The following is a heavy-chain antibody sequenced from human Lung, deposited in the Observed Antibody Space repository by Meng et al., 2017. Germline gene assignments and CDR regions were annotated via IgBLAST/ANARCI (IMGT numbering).Heavy chain of an antibody. Sequence: QGGPGQAGDEGKKPGASVTVSCKPSGYNFPDYYIPWVRQAPGQGLEWMGRIDPKNGDTHYAQKFQGRVTMTGDTSISTAYMDLSGLRSDDTAVYYCARDEDISAAGKLFGNYWGQGTLVTVSS. D-gene: IGHD6-13*01. CDR2: IDPKNGDT. J-gene: IGHJ4*02. CDR1: GYNFPDYY. CDR3: ARDEDISAAGKLFGNY. V-gene: IGHV1-2*06.